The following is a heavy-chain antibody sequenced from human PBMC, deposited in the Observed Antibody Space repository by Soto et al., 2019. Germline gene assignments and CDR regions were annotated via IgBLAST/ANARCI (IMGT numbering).Heavy chain of an antibody. CDR3: VRDTYYDFWSGPGGPFDL. J-gene: IGHJ3*01. CDR2: ISWKGDRA. V-gene: IGHV3-9*01. CDR1: GFTFEYQA. D-gene: IGHD3-3*01. Sequence: GGSLSLSCVASGFTFEYQAMHWVRQVPGKGLEWVSGISWKGDRAGYADSVKGRFTISRDNAKNSLVLQMNSLRLEDTAFYFCVRDTYYDFWSGPGGPFDLWGPGTMVTVSS.